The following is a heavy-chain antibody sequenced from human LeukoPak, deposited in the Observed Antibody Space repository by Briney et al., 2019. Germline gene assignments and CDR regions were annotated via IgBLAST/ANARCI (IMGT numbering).Heavy chain of an antibody. J-gene: IGHJ4*02. Sequence: GGSLRLSCAASGFPVSSNYMSWVRQAPGKGLEWVSIVYSGGGTDYTGSVRGRFTISRDTSKNTVYLQMDSLRAEDTAVYYCARVGSPTYGDFDYWGQGTLVTVSS. CDR2: VYSGGGT. CDR3: ARVGSPTYGDFDY. D-gene: IGHD4-17*01. V-gene: IGHV3-53*01. CDR1: GFPVSSNY.